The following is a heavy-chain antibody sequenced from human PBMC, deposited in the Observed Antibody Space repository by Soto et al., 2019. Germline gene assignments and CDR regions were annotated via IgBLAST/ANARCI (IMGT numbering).Heavy chain of an antibody. V-gene: IGHV3-13*01. Sequence: PGGSLRLSCAASGFTFSSYDMHWVRQATGKGLEWVSAIGTAGDTYYPGSVKGRFTISRENAKNSLYLQMNSLRAGDTAVYYCARGRADDAFDIWSQGTMVTVSS. CDR1: GFTFSSYD. J-gene: IGHJ3*02. D-gene: IGHD3-10*01. CDR2: IGTAGDT. CDR3: ARGRADDAFDI.